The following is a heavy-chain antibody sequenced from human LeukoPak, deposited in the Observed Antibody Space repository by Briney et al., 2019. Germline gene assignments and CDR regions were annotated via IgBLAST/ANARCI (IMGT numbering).Heavy chain of an antibody. CDR1: GGSISSSNW. D-gene: IGHD2-21*02. CDR2: IYHSGIT. V-gene: IGHV4-4*02. J-gene: IGHJ3*02. Sequence: PSGTLSLTCTVSGGSISSSNWWSWVRQASGKGLEWIGEIYHSGITNYNPSLKSRVTISVDKSKNQFSLKLSSVTAADTAVYYCVRYCGGDCYSAFDIWGQGTIVTVSS. CDR3: VRYCGGDCYSAFDI.